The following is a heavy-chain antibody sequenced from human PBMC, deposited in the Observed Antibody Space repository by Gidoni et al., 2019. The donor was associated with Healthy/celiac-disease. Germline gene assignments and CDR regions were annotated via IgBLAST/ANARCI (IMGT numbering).Heavy chain of an antibody. CDR1: GFTFSSYA. CDR3: ARELLVWSSSGSQAFDI. J-gene: IGHJ3*02. CDR2: ISYDRSNK. V-gene: IGHV3-30-3*01. Sequence: QVQLVESGGGVVQPGRSLRLSCAASGFTFSSYAMHWVRQAPGKGLEWVAVISYDRSNKYYADSVKGRFTISRDNSKNTLYLQMNSLRAEDTAVYYCARELLVWSSSGSQAFDIWGQGTMVTVSS. D-gene: IGHD6-19*01.